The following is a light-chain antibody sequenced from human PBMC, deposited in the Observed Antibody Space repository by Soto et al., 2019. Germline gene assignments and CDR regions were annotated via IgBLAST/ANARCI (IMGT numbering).Light chain of an antibody. CDR2: DAS. Sequence: EIVMTQSPATLSVSPGQRATLSCRASQSISGTLAWYQQRPGEASRLLIYDASTRATGIPARFRGSGSGTAFTIPISSLEYEDSATYYWQRYNSWPPKTFGQGTKVEIK. V-gene: IGKV3-15*01. CDR1: QSISGT. CDR3: QRYNSWPPKT. J-gene: IGKJ1*01.